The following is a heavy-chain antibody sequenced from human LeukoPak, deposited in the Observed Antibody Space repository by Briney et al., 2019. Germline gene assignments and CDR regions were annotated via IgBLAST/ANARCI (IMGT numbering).Heavy chain of an antibody. CDR3: AKMKTYYYDSSGYYRDAFDI. Sequence: PGGSLRPSCAASGFTFSTYAMSWVRQAPGKGLEWVSAISGSGDSTYYADSVKGRFTISRDNSKNTLYLQMNSLRAEDTAVYYCAKMKTYYYDSSGYYRDAFDIWGQGTMVTVS. V-gene: IGHV3-23*01. CDR2: ISGSGDST. CDR1: GFTFSTYA. J-gene: IGHJ3*02. D-gene: IGHD3-22*01.